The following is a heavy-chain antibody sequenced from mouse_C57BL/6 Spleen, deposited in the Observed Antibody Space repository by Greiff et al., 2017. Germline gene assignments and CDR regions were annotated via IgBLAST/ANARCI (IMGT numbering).Heavy chain of an antibody. CDR3: TRDGGRNDVYYFDY. Sequence: EVKLVESGEGLVKPGGSLKLSCAASGFTFSSYAMSWVRQTPEKRLEWVAYISSGGDYSYYADTVKGRFTISRDNARNTLYLQMSSLKSEDTSMYYCTRDGGRNDVYYFDYWGQGTTLTVSS. J-gene: IGHJ2*01. V-gene: IGHV5-9-1*02. CDR1: GFTFSSYA. CDR2: ISSGGDYS. D-gene: IGHD2-1*01.